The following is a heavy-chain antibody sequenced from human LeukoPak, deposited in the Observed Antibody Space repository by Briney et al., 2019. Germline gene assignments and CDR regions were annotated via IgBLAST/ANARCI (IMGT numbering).Heavy chain of an antibody. D-gene: IGHD6-19*01. J-gene: IGHJ5*02. Sequence: ALVKVSCKASGYTFTSYGISWVRQAPGQGLEWMGWISAYNGNTNYAQKLQGRVTMTTDTSTSTAYMELRSLRSDDTAVYYCARDPGYSSGWYSNWFDPWGQGTLVTVSP. CDR1: GYTFTSYG. CDR3: ARDPGYSSGWYSNWFDP. CDR2: ISAYNGNT. V-gene: IGHV1-18*01.